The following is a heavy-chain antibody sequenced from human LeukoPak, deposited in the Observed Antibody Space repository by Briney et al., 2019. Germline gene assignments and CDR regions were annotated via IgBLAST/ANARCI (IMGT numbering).Heavy chain of an antibody. CDR3: ARVRSIVVVPANTRFDY. J-gene: IGHJ4*02. V-gene: IGHV4-34*12. Sequence: SETLSLAHALYAASFSGYYWSWIRQPPGKGLEWMGEIIHSGSTNYNPSLKSQVTISVDTSKNQFSLKLSSVTAADTAVYYCARVRSIVVVPANTRFDYWGQGTLVTVSS. CDR2: IIHSGST. CDR1: AASFSGYY. D-gene: IGHD2-2*01.